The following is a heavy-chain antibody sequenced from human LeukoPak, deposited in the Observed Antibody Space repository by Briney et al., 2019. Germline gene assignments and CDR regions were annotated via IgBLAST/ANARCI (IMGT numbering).Heavy chain of an antibody. D-gene: IGHD6-19*01. CDR2: ISSSGSTI. CDR3: ARGRGEVAGDTFDM. J-gene: IGHJ3*02. Sequence: PGGSLRLSCAASGFTFSSYEMNWVRQAPGKGLEWVSYISSSGSTIYYADSVKGRFTISRDNAKNSLYLQMNSLRAEDMAVYYCARGRGEVAGDTFDMWGQGTMVTVSS. CDR1: GFTFSSYE. V-gene: IGHV3-48*03.